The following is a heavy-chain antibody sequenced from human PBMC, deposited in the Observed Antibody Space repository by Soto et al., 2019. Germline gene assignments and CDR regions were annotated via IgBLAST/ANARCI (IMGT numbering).Heavy chain of an antibody. V-gene: IGHV3-21*01. D-gene: IGHD1-1*01. J-gene: IGHJ6*03. CDR1: GFTFSSYS. CDR2: ISSSSSYI. Sequence: GSLRLSCAASGFTFSSYSMNWVRQAPGKGLEWVSSISSSSSYIYYADSVKGRFTISRDNAKNSLYLQMNSLRAEDTAVYYCARDGTATGTQLGYYYYYYMDVWGKGTTVTVSS. CDR3: ARDGTATGTQLGYYYYYYMDV.